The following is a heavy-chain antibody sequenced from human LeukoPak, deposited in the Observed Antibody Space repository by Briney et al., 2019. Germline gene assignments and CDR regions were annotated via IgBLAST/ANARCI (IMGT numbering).Heavy chain of an antibody. Sequence: GGSLRLSCAASGFTFDDYGMSWVRQAPGKGLEWVSGISWNGGSTGYADSVKGRFTISRDNAKNSLYLQMNSLRAEDTALYYCARDLGYDGSGYYSDYWGQGTLVTVSS. CDR3: ARDLGYDGSGYYSDY. J-gene: IGHJ4*02. D-gene: IGHD3-22*01. V-gene: IGHV3-20*04. CDR2: ISWNGGST. CDR1: GFTFDDYG.